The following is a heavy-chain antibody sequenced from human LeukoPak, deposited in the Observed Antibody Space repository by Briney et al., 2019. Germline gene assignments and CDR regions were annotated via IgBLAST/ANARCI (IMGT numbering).Heavy chain of an antibody. CDR3: ARDVTGYSPPSFDY. CDR1: GGSFSSYY. D-gene: IGHD3-9*01. J-gene: IGHJ4*02. CDR2: IYSSGST. V-gene: IGHV4-4*07. Sequence: KPSETLSLTCSVSGGSFSSYYWSWMRQPAGKGLEWIGRIYSSGSTNYNPSLKSRVTMSVDTSKNQFSLKLSSVTAADTAVYYCARDVTGYSPPSFDYWGQGTLVTVSS.